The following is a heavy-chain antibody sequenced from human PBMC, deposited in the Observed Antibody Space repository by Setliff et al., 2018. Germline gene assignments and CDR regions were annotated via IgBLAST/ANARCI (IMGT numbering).Heavy chain of an antibody. CDR1: GGSISSISYY. Sequence: SETLSLTCTVPGGSISSISYYWGWIRQPPGKGLECIGTVYDSGTTYYNPSLKSRVTIFVDTSKNQFSLNLNSVTAADTGVYYCASCRYQVPYDYWGQGILVTVS. CDR2: VYDSGTT. D-gene: IGHD2-2*01. V-gene: IGHV4-39*01. CDR3: ASCRYQVPYDY. J-gene: IGHJ4*02.